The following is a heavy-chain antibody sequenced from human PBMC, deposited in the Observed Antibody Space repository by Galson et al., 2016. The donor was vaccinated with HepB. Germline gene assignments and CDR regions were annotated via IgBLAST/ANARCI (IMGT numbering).Heavy chain of an antibody. CDR1: GFTFSDAW. J-gene: IGHJ5*02. D-gene: IGHD3-3*01. CDR3: ARLRTIFGVVCPQHNWFDP. Sequence: LRLSCAASGFTFSDAWMSWVRQAPGKGLEWIGEINHSGTTSYNTSLKSRVTISVDMSKNQFSLKLTSVTAADTAVYFCARLRTIFGVVCPQHNWFDPWGQGTLVTVSS. CDR2: INHSGTT. V-gene: IGHV4-34*01.